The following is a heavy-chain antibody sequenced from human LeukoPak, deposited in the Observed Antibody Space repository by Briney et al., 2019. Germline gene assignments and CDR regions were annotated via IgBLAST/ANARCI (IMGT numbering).Heavy chain of an antibody. Sequence: GGSLRLSCVVSGLTFSDVWMSWVRQAPGKGLEWVGRIKSKTHGGTTDYAAPVYGRFTVSRDDSKNTLYLQMNSLQTEDTAVYYCTTFSDCTSSICYTNYWGQGTLVTVSS. V-gene: IGHV3-15*01. J-gene: IGHJ4*02. CDR2: IKSKTHGGTT. D-gene: IGHD2-2*02. CDR3: TTFSDCTSSICYTNY. CDR1: GLTFSDVW.